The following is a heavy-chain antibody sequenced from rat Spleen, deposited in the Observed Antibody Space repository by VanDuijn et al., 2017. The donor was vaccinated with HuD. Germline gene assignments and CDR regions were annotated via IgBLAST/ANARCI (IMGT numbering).Heavy chain of an antibody. Sequence: EVQLVESGGGLVQPGRSMKLSCAASGFTFSNYDMAWVRQAPGKGLEWVASITNTGSSTYYSDSVKDRFSISRLNAESTQYLQMDSLRSEDTATYYCASSYSSYIFDYWGQGVMVTVSS. J-gene: IGHJ2*01. CDR3: ASSYSSYIFDY. CDR1: GFTFSNYD. D-gene: IGHD1-2*01. V-gene: IGHV5-22*01. CDR2: ITNTGSST.